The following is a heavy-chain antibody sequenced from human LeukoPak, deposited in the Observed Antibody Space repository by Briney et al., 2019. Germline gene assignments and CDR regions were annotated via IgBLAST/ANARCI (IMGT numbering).Heavy chain of an antibody. J-gene: IGHJ3*02. V-gene: IGHV4-39*07. CDR3: ATNKAVTIFGVAPHDAFDI. D-gene: IGHD3-3*01. Sequence: PSETLSLTGTVSGGSISSSSYYWGWIRQPPGKGPEWIGSIYNSGSTYYNPSLKSRVTISVDTSKNQFSLKLSSVTAADTAVYYCATNKAVTIFGVAPHDAFDIWGQGTMVTVSS. CDR2: IYNSGST. CDR1: GGSISSSSYY.